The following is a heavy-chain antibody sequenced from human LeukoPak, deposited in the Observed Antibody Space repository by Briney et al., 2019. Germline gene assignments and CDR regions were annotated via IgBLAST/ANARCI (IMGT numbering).Heavy chain of an antibody. CDR3: AKGAGAAAVNWFDP. J-gene: IGHJ5*02. CDR2: ISGSGGST. D-gene: IGHD6-13*01. CDR1: GFTSSSYA. Sequence: GGSLGLSCAVSGFTSSSYAMSWVRQAPGKGLEWVSAISGSGGSTYYADSVKGRFTISRDNSKNTLYLQMNSLRAEDTAVYNCAKGAGAAAVNWFDPWGQGTLVTVSS. V-gene: IGHV3-23*01.